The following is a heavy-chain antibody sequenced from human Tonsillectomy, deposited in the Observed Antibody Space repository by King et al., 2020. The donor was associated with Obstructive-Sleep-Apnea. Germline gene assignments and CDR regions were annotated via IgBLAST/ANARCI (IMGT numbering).Heavy chain of an antibody. CDR1: GFTFSSYG. Sequence: HVQLVESGGGVVQPGGSLRLSCAASGFTFSSYGMHWVRQAPGKGLEWVAFIRNDGSNKYYADSVKGRFTLSRDNSKNTLYLQMNKLRAEDMAVYYCARAPVPDGSGTLLIPYGIDVWGQGTTVTVSS. J-gene: IGHJ6*02. D-gene: IGHD3-10*01. CDR2: IRNDGSNK. V-gene: IGHV3-30*02. CDR3: ARAPVPDGSGTLLIPYGIDV.